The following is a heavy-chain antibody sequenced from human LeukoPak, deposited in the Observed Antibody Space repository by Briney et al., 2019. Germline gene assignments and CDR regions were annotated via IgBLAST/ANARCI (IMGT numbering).Heavy chain of an antibody. Sequence: GAPRLSCAASGFTFSNYGMNWVRQAPGKGLEWVSYITSDGTDMYYADSVKGRFAISRDNAKNSLYLQMNSLRADDTAVYYCVREVGRSSGQWLADAFDIWGQGTMVTVSP. CDR2: ITSDGTDM. D-gene: IGHD6-19*01. CDR3: VREVGRSSGQWLADAFDI. J-gene: IGHJ3*02. CDR1: GFTFSNYG. V-gene: IGHV3-21*05.